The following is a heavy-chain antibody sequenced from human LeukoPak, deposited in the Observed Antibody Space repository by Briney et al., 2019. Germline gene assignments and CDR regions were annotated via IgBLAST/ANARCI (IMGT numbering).Heavy chain of an antibody. CDR2: ISYDGSIK. V-gene: IGHV3-30*18. J-gene: IGHJ6*02. CDR3: AKDGETYYYGSGSPDYGMDV. CDR1: EFTFSTYG. Sequence: PGGSLRLSCAASEFTFSTYGMHWVRQAPGKGLEWVAVISYDGSIKCYADSVRGRFTISRDNSQSTLYLQMNSLRAGDTAVYYCAKDGETYYYGSGSPDYGMDVWGQGTTVTVSS. D-gene: IGHD3-10*01.